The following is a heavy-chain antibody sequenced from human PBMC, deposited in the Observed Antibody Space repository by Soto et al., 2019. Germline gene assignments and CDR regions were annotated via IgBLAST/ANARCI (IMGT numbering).Heavy chain of an antibody. CDR2: ISAYNGNT. J-gene: IGHJ4*02. V-gene: IGHV1-18*01. CDR3: ARIFGIAVAGRFDY. D-gene: IGHD6-19*01. Sequence: ASVKVSCKASGYSFTSHGISWVRQAPGQGLEWMGWISAYNGNTNYAQKLQGRVTMTTDTSTSTAYMELRSLRSDDTAVYYCARIFGIAVAGRFDYWGQGTLVTVSS. CDR1: GYSFTSHG.